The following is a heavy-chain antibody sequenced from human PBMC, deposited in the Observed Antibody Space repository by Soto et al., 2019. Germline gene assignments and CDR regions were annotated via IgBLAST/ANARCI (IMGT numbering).Heavy chain of an antibody. V-gene: IGHV3-23*01. J-gene: IGHJ6*02. Sequence: PGRSLRISGAASRLTFSSYAMSWGRQAPGKGLEWVSAISGSGGSTYYADAVAGRFIISRDNTKNKVYLQIDSLGPEDTAVYYCAKVGVRGVPSYFSMEVGGQGTTVTV. CDR2: ISGSGGST. CDR3: AKVGVRGVPSYFSMEV. CDR1: RLTFSSYA. D-gene: IGHD3-10*01.